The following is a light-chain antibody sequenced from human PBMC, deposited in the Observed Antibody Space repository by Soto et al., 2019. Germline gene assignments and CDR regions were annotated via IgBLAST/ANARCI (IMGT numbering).Light chain of an antibody. J-gene: IGKJ5*01. V-gene: IGKV3-15*01. Sequence: EIVMTQSPATMSVSPGERAALSCRASQSVSSNLAWSQQNPGQAPRLLIYDASTRATGIPAKCSGSGSGTEFTLTIRSLQSEDFAIYYCQQYHDWPPLTFGQGTRLEIK. CDR3: QQYHDWPPLT. CDR2: DAS. CDR1: QSVSSN.